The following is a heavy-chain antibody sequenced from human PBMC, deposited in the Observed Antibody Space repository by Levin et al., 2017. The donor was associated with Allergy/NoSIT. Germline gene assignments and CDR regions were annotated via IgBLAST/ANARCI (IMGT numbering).Heavy chain of an antibody. Sequence: GESLKISCKGSGYSFTSYWIGWVRQMPGKGLEWMGIIYPGDSDTRYSPSFQGQVTISADKSISTAYLQWSSLKASDTAMYYCARRSNDPYDCSSTSCSNNNWFDPWGQGTLVTVSS. D-gene: IGHD2-2*01. CDR2: IYPGDSDT. V-gene: IGHV5-51*01. CDR3: ARRSNDPYDCSSTSCSNNNWFDP. J-gene: IGHJ5*02. CDR1: GYSFTSYW.